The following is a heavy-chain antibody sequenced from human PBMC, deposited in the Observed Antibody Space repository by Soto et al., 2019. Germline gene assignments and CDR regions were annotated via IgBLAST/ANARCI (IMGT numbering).Heavy chain of an antibody. V-gene: IGHV4-30-4*01. CDR2: IYYSGST. J-gene: IGHJ5*02. Sequence: SETLSLTCTVSGASINSGDYYWSWIGQTPGKGLEWIGYIYYSGSTYYNPSLKSRVTISVDTSKNQFSLKLSSVTAADTAVYYCAGFSEVAATEINWFDPWGQGTLVTVSS. CDR3: AGFSEVAATEINWFDP. D-gene: IGHD2-15*01. CDR1: GASINSGDYY.